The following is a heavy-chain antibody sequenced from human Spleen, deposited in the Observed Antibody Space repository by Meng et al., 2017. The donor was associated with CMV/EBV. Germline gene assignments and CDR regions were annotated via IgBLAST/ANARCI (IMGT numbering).Heavy chain of an antibody. Sequence: GGSLRLSCAASGFTFSSYWMHWVRQVPGKGLVWVARINGDGSTTKSADSVKGRFTIYRDNAKNTLYLQMNSLRAEDTAVYYCATSRSKHFDFWSGYGGDYWGQGTLVTVSS. CDR1: GFTFSSYW. J-gene: IGHJ4*02. D-gene: IGHD3-3*01. CDR3: ATSRSKHFDFWSGYGGDY. CDR2: INGDGSTT. V-gene: IGHV3-74*03.